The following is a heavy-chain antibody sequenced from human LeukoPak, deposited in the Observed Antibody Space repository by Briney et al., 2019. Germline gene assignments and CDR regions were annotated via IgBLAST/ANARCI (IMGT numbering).Heavy chain of an antibody. CDR1: GFTFSSYW. V-gene: IGHV3-7*01. Sequence: AGGSLRLSCAASGFTFSSYWMSWVRQAPGKGLEWVANIKQDGSEKYYVDSVKGRFTISRDNAKTPLYLQMNSLRAEDTAVYYCARDLSGIAGYTYGRGIDYWGQGTLVTVSS. CDR3: ARDLSGIAGYTYGRGIDY. D-gene: IGHD5-18*01. J-gene: IGHJ4*02. CDR2: IKQDGSEK.